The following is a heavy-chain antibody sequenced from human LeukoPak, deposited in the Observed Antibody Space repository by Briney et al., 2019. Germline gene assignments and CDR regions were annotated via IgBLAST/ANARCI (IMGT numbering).Heavy chain of an antibody. V-gene: IGHV1-69*06. Sequence: GASVKVSCKASGYTFTSYYMHWVRQAPGQGLEWMGGIIPIFGTANYAQKFQGRVTITADKSTSTAYMELSSLRSEDTAVYYCARGLSPPRKQYYYYYYYMDVWGKGTTVTVSS. CDR2: IIPIFGTA. D-gene: IGHD1/OR15-1a*01. CDR3: ARGLSPPRKQYYYYYYYMDV. CDR1: GYTFTSYY. J-gene: IGHJ6*03.